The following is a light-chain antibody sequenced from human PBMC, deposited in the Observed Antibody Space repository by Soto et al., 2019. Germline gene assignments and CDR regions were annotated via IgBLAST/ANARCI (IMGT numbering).Light chain of an antibody. J-gene: IGKJ2*01. CDR2: GAS. Sequence: EIVMTQSPATLSVSPGERVTLFCRASRSVSDFLAWYQQKPGQAPRLLIYGASTRASGIPARFSGSGSGTEFTLTISSLQSDDFALYSCQQHNYCPLTFGQGTKLEIK. V-gene: IGKV3-15*01. CDR3: QQHNYCPLT. CDR1: RSVSDF.